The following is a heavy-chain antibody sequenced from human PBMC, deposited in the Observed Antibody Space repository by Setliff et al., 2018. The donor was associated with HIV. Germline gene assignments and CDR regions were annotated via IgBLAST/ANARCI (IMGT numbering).Heavy chain of an antibody. CDR2: IKEDGSAT. V-gene: IGHV3-7*01. D-gene: IGHD3-3*01. J-gene: IGHJ3*01. Sequence: GGSLRLSCAASGFTFSSNAMSWVRQAPGKGLEWVANIKEDGSATYYVESVRGRFTISRDNPNNLLYLQMDSLRGEDTAVYYCAREGVHHNFWSGYTYCYGLDVWGQGTTVTVSS. CDR1: GFTFSSNA. CDR3: AREGVHHNFWSGYTYCYGLDV.